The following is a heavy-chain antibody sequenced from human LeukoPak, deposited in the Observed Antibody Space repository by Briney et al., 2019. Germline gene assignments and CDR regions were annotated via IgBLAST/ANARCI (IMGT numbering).Heavy chain of an antibody. CDR2: INASGGNK. CDR3: ARFSSSSDGRPFDY. Sequence: GGSLRLPCAASGFAFSFFAMSWVRQARGKGLEWVATINASGGNKHYADAVKGRFTISRDNSKNTVYLHMNTLRAEDTAVYYCARFSSSSDGRPFDYWGQGTLVTVSS. CDR1: GFAFSFFA. V-gene: IGHV3-23*01. J-gene: IGHJ4*02. D-gene: IGHD6-13*01.